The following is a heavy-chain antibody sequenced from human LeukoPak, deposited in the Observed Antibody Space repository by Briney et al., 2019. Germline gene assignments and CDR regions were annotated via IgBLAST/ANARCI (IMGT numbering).Heavy chain of an antibody. J-gene: IGHJ3*02. Sequence: SQTLSLTCTVSGGSISSGGYYWSWIRQHPGKGLEWIGYIYYSGSTYYNPSLKSRVTISVDTSKNQFSLKLSSVTAADTAVYYCARDFDYGDYTGAFDIWGQGIMVTVSS. CDR1: GGSISSGGYY. D-gene: IGHD4-17*01. V-gene: IGHV4-31*03. CDR2: IYYSGST. CDR3: ARDFDYGDYTGAFDI.